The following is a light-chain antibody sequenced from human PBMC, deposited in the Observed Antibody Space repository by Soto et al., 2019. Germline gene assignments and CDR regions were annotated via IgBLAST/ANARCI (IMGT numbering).Light chain of an antibody. Sequence: QSALTQSASVSGPPGQSIIISCTGTSSDVGSYNYVSWYQHHPGKAPKFMIYDVSNRPSGVSNRFSGSKSGNTASLTISGLQAEDEADYYCSSYTTSGTLVFGSGTKLTVL. CDR3: SSYTTSGTLV. J-gene: IGLJ1*01. CDR2: DVS. V-gene: IGLV2-14*03. CDR1: SSDVGSYNY.